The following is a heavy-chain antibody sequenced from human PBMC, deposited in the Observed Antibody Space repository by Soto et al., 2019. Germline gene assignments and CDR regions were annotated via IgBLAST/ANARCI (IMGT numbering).Heavy chain of an antibody. Sequence: SVKVSCKASGGTFSSYAISWVRQAPGQGLEWMGGIIPIFGTANYAQKFQGRVTITADESTSTAYMELSSLRSEDTAVYYCASLYDYYYDSSGPKADYWGQGTLVTVSS. D-gene: IGHD3-22*01. J-gene: IGHJ4*02. CDR3: ASLYDYYYDSSGPKADY. CDR1: GGTFSSYA. V-gene: IGHV1-69*13. CDR2: IIPIFGTA.